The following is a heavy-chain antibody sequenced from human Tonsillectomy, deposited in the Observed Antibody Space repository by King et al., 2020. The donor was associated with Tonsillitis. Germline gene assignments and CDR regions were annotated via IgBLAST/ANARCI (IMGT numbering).Heavy chain of an antibody. CDR1: GYSFTSYW. CDR3: ARLEAIGLLYWYFDL. J-gene: IGHJ2*01. Sequence: VQLVESGAEVKKPGESLKISCKGSGYSFTSYWIGWVRQMPGKGLEWMGIIYPGDSDTRYSPSFQGQITISADKSISTAYLQWSSLKASDTAMYYCARLEAIGLLYWYFDLWGRGTLVTVSS. V-gene: IGHV5-51*01. D-gene: IGHD3-22*01. CDR2: IYPGDSDT.